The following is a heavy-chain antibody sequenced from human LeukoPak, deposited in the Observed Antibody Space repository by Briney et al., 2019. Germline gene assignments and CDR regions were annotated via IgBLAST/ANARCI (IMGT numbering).Heavy chain of an antibody. CDR3: ARGQGVTGFDP. D-gene: IGHD5-18*01. J-gene: IGHJ5*02. V-gene: IGHV1-46*01. CDR2: INPSGGST. CDR1: GYTFTSYY. Sequence: ASVKVSCKASGYTFTSYYIHWVRQAPGQGLEWMGIINPSGGSTSYAQKFQGRVTMTRDMSTSTVYMELSSLRSEDTAVYYCARGQGVTGFDPWGQGTLVTVSS.